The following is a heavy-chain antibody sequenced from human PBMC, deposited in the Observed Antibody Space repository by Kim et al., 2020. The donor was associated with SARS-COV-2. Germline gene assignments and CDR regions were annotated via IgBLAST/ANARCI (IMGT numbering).Heavy chain of an antibody. CDR1: GFTFSSYG. J-gene: IGHJ6*02. CDR3: ARDAHTIVATISQSYYYDGMDV. CDR2: IWYDGSNK. D-gene: IGHD5-12*01. V-gene: IGHV3-33*01. Sequence: GGSLRLSCAASGFTFSSYGMHWVRQAPGKRLEWVAVIWYDGSNKYYADSVKGRFTISRDNSKNTLYLQMNSQRAEDTAVYYCARDAHTIVATISQSYYYDGMDVWGQGTTVTVSS.